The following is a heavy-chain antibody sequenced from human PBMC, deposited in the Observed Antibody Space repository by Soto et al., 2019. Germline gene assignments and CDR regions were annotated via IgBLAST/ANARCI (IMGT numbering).Heavy chain of an antibody. Sequence: QVQLVQSGAEVKKPGASVKVSCKASGYTFTSYGISWVRQAPGQGLEWMGWISAYNGNTNYAQKLQGRVTMTTDTSTSTAYMELRSLRSDDPAVYYCARGKYDYVWGSYRYTTWFDPWGQGTLVTVSS. V-gene: IGHV1-18*01. CDR2: ISAYNGNT. D-gene: IGHD3-16*02. CDR1: GYTFTSYG. CDR3: ARGKYDYVWGSYRYTTWFDP. J-gene: IGHJ5*02.